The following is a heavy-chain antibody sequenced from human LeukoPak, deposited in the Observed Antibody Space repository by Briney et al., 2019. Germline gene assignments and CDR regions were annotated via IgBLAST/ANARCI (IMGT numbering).Heavy chain of an antibody. CDR1: GGTFSSYA. J-gene: IGHJ4*02. D-gene: IGHD6-19*01. Sequence: SVKVSCKASGGTFSSYAISWVRQAPGQGLEWMGGIIPIFGTANYAQKFQGRVTITADESTSTAYMELSSLRSEDTAVYYCARVSGWYQVAYYFFDYWGQGTLVTVSS. V-gene: IGHV1-69*13. CDR2: IIPIFGTA. CDR3: ARVSGWYQVAYYFFDY.